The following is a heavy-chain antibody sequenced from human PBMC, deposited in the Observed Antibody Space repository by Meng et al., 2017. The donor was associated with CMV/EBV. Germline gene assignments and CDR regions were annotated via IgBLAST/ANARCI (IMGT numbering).Heavy chain of an antibody. CDR1: GFTFSRYA. CDR3: ARVWWTGTTGGY. D-gene: IGHD1-7*01. CDR2: ISYDGSNK. V-gene: IGHV3-30*04. J-gene: IGHJ4*02. Sequence: GESLKISCAASGFTFSRYAMSWVRQAPGKGLGWVAVISYDGSNKYYADSVKGRFTISRDNSKNTLYLQMNSPRAEDTALYYCARVWWTGTTGGYWGQGTLVTVSS.